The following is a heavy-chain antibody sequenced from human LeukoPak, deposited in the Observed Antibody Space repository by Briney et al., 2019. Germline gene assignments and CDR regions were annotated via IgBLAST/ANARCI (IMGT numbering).Heavy chain of an antibody. CDR2: MNPNSGNT. CDR3: ARGRNAQVVVVITTVVFDY. V-gene: IGHV1-8*01. J-gene: IGHJ4*02. Sequence: ASVKVSCKASGYTFTSYDINWVRQATGQGLEWMGWMNPNSGNTGYAQKFQGRVTVTRNTSISTAYMELSSLRSEDTAVYYCARGRNAQVVVVITTVVFDYWGQGTLVTDSS. CDR1: GYTFTSYD. D-gene: IGHD3-22*01.